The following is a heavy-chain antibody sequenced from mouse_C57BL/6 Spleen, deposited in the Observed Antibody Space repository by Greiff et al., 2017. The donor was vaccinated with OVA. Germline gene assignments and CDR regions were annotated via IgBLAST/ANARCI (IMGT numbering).Heavy chain of an antibody. CDR3: AIANYGYDWLAY. V-gene: IGHV1-74*01. CDR2: IHPSDSDT. CDR1: GYTFTSYW. D-gene: IGHD2-2*01. Sequence: VQLQQPEADLVKPGASVKVSCKASGYTFTSYWMHWVKQRPGQGLEWIGRIHPSDSDTNYNQKFKGKVTLTVDKSSSTVYMQISSLTSEDSAVYYCAIANYGYDWLAYWGQGTLVTVSA. J-gene: IGHJ3*01.